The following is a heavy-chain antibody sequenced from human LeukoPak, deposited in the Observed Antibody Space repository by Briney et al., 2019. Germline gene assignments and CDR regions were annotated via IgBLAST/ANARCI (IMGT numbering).Heavy chain of an antibody. CDR1: GFTFSDYY. D-gene: IGHD2-2*01. V-gene: IGHV3-11*01. CDR2: ISSSGSTI. CDR3: ARDGAKDCSSTSCYGGGPFDY. J-gene: IGHJ4*02. Sequence: PGGSLRLSCAASGFTFSDYYMSWIRQAPGKGLEWVSYISSSGSTIYYADSVKGRFTISRDNAKNLLYLQMNSLRAEDTAVYYCARDGAKDCSSTSCYGGGPFDYWGQGTLVTVSS.